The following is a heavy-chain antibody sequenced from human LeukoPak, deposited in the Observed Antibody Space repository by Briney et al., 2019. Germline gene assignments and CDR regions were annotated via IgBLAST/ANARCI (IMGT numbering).Heavy chain of an antibody. J-gene: IGHJ6*02. D-gene: IGHD2-2*01. Sequence: GGSLRLSCAASGFTFSTYAMNWVRQAPGKGLEWVSYISGSSSTIYYAGSVKGRFTISRDNAKNSLYVQMNSLRDEDTAVYYCARDLVLPAAMMSYYGMDVWGQGTTVTVSS. V-gene: IGHV3-48*02. CDR3: ARDLVLPAAMMSYYGMDV. CDR1: GFTFSTYA. CDR2: ISGSSSTI.